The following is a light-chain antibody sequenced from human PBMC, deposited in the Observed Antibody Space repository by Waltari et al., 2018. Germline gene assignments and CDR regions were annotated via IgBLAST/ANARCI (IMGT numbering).Light chain of an antibody. Sequence: SYELTQPPSGSVSPGQTARITCSGAALPKQYSPWYQQKPGQAPVLVIYIDTERPSGIPERFSGSSSGTIVTLTISGVQAEDEADYYCQSANSSGTYWVFGGGTKLTVL. CDR1: ALPKQY. V-gene: IGLV3-25*03. CDR3: QSANSSGTYWV. CDR2: IDT. J-gene: IGLJ3*02.